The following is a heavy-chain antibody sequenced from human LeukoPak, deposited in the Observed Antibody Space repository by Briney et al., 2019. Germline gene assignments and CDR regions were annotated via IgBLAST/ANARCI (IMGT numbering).Heavy chain of an antibody. Sequence: GGSLRFSCAASGFVFSSYAMHWVRQAPGKGLEWVAIIAYDGGLTYYADSVKGRFTISRDNSKNTLYLQMNSLRAEDTAVYYCARQGAQYYYGSGSYYNWFDPWGQGTLVTVSS. J-gene: IGHJ5*02. D-gene: IGHD3-10*01. CDR1: GFVFSSYA. CDR3: ARQGAQYYYGSGSYYNWFDP. V-gene: IGHV3-30*04. CDR2: IAYDGGLT.